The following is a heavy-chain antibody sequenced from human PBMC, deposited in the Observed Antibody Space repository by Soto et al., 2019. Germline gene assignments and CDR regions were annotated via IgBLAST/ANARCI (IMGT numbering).Heavy chain of an antibody. Sequence: EVQLLESGGGLVQPGGSLRLSCAASGFTFSSYAMSWVRQAPGKGLAWVSAISGSGGSTYYAGSVKGRFTISRDNSKNAMYLQLTSQRAEDTAVYYCAKEAVERADFDYWGQGTLVTVSS. CDR1: GFTFSSYA. D-gene: IGHD1-1*01. CDR3: AKEAVERADFDY. CDR2: ISGSGGST. V-gene: IGHV3-23*01. J-gene: IGHJ4*02.